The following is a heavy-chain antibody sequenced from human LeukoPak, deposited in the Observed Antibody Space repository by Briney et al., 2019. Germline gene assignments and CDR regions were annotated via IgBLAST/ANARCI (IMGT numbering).Heavy chain of an antibody. V-gene: IGHV4-34*01. D-gene: IGHD3-9*01. Sequence: SETLSLTCAVYGGSFSGYYWTWIRQPPGKGLEWIGEINHSGSTNYNPSLKSRVTISVDTSKNQFSLKLSSVTAADTAVYYCARHLGILTGHMGWFDPWGQGTLVTVSS. CDR1: GGSFSGYY. CDR2: INHSGST. CDR3: ARHLGILTGHMGWFDP. J-gene: IGHJ5*02.